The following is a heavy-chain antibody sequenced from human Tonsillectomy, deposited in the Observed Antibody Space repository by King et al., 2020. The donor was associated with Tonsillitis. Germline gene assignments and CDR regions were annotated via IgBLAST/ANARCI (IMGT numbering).Heavy chain of an antibody. CDR1: GGSFSGYY. CDR3: ATGYSSGCLPY. V-gene: IGHV4-34*01. D-gene: IGHD6-19*01. CDR2: INHSGSS. Sequence: VQLQQWGAGLLKPSETLSLTCGVYGGSFSGYYWSWIRQPPGKGLEWLGEINHSGSSNYNPSLKSRVTISVDTSKNQFSLKLSSVTAADTAVYYCATGYSSGCLPYWGQGTLVTVSS. J-gene: IGHJ4*02.